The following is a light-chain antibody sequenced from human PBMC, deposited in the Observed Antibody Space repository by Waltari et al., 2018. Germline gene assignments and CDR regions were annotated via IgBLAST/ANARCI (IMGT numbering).Light chain of an antibody. V-gene: IGKV3-15*01. CDR1: HSVTTN. J-gene: IGKJ2*01. Sequence: EIVMTQSPATLSVSPGERAILSCRASHSVTTNLAWYQQKPGQAPRLLIYGASTRATDIPARFSGSGSGTEFTLTISSLQSEDCAVYYCHQYNDGPPFNFGQGTKLEIK. CDR2: GAS. CDR3: HQYNDGPPFN.